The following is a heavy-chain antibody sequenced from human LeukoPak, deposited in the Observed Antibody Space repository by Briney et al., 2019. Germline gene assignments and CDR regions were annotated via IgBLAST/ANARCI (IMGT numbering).Heavy chain of an antibody. CDR2: INPNSGGT. CDR3: ARKGTGGAFDI. Sequence: ASVKVSCKASGYTFTSYGISWVRQAPGQGLEWMGWINPNSGGTNYAQKFQGRVTMTRDTSISTAYMELRSLRSDDTAVYYCARKGTGGAFDIWGQGTMVTVSS. J-gene: IGHJ3*02. D-gene: IGHD2-8*02. V-gene: IGHV1-2*02. CDR1: GYTFTSYG.